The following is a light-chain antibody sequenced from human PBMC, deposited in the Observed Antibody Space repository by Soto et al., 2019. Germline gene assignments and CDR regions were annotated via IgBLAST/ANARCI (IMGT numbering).Light chain of an antibody. CDR3: CSYAGSFTYWV. CDR1: SSDVGGYNY. V-gene: IGLV2-11*01. Sequence: QSVLTQPRSVSGSPGQSVTISCTGTSSDVGGYNYVSWYQQHPGKAPKVMIYDVSKRPSGFPDRFSGSKSGNTASLTIFGLQAEDEADYYCCSYAGSFTYWVFGGGTKLTVL. CDR2: DVS. J-gene: IGLJ3*02.